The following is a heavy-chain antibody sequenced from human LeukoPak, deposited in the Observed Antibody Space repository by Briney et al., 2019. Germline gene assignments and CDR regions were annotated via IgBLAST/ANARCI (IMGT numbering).Heavy chain of an antibody. V-gene: IGHV4-34*01. CDR3: ARTWGYDSSGYHFDY. CDR2: INHSGST. J-gene: IGHJ4*02. CDR1: GGSFSGYY. Sequence: SETPSLTCAVYGGSFSGYYWSWLRQPPGKGLEWIGEINHSGSTNYNPSLKSRVTISVDTSKNQFSLKLSSVTAADTAVYYCARTWGYDSSGYHFDYWGQGTRVTVSS. D-gene: IGHD3-22*01.